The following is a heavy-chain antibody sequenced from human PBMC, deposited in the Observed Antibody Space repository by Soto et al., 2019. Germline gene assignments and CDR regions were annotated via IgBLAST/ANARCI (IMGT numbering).Heavy chain of an antibody. CDR1: GYTFTNCG. CDR3: ARGVGSGSYYNQYNWFDP. D-gene: IGHD3-10*01. Sequence: SVKVSCKASGYTFTNCGISWLRQAPGQRLEWMGWINVYNGNTKYAQKVQGRVTMTTDTSTITAYMELRSLRSDDTAVYYCARGVGSGSYYNQYNWFDPWGQGTLVTVSS. J-gene: IGHJ5*02. CDR2: INVYNGNT. V-gene: IGHV1-18*01.